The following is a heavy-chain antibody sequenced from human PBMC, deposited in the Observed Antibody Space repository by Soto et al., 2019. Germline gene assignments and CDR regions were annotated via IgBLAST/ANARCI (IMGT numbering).Heavy chain of an antibody. J-gene: IGHJ5*02. D-gene: IGHD6-13*01. V-gene: IGHV3-21*01. CDR2: ISSNSAYI. Sequence: PGGFLRLSYAAAGFTFRNFTMNWVRQAPGKGLEWVSTISSNSAYIYYTDALRGRFTISRDNAKNSLHLQMNSLRAEDTAVYYCTRDASRDSSARGWFDPWGPGTLVTVSS. CDR1: GFTFRNFT. CDR3: TRDASRDSSARGWFDP.